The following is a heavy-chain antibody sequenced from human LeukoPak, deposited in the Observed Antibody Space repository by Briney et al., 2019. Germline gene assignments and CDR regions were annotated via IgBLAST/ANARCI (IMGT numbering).Heavy chain of an antibody. CDR3: TTDRGYYDSSGYYYGAN. V-gene: IGHV3-15*01. Sequence: PGGSLRLSCAASGFTFSNAWMSWVRQAPGKGLEWGGRIKSKTDGCTTDYAAPVKDRFTISRDDSKRKVDLQMNSLKTEDTAVYYCTTDRGYYDSSGYYYGANWGQGTLVTVSS. CDR2: IKSKTDGCTT. J-gene: IGHJ4*02. CDR1: GFTFSNAW. D-gene: IGHD3-22*01.